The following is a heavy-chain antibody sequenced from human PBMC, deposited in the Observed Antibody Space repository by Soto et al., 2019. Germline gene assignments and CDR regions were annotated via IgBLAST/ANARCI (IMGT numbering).Heavy chain of an antibody. V-gene: IGHV1-18*04. CDR1: GYTLTSYG. Sequence: QVRLVQSGAEVKKPGASVKVSCKASGYTLTSYGISWVRQAPGQGLEWLGWISGYNGNSNYAQKFQGRVTVTTDTSTSTAYMELRSLRSDDTAVYYCAGGSPFDYWGQGTLVTVSS. J-gene: IGHJ4*02. CDR3: AGGSPFDY. CDR2: ISGYNGNS. D-gene: IGHD6-6*01.